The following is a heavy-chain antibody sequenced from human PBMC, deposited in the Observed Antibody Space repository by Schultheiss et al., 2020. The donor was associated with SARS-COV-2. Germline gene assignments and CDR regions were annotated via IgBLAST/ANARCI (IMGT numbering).Heavy chain of an antibody. D-gene: IGHD3-3*01. V-gene: IGHV1-18*01. CDR1: GYTFTNYG. CDR2: ISTYNANT. J-gene: IGHJ6*02. CDR3: ARVGFTIFGVVTNADSTYYYYGMDV. Sequence: ASVKVSCKASGYTFTNYGISWVRQAPGQGLEWMGRISTYNANTDFAQKFQGRVTLTADTSTSTAYMELRSLRSDDTAVYYCARVGFTIFGVVTNADSTYYYYGMDVWGQGTTVTVSS.